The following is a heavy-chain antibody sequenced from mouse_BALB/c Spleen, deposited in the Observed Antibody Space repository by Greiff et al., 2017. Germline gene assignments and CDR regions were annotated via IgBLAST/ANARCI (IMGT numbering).Heavy chain of an antibody. D-gene: IGHD2-1*01. V-gene: IGHV1S81*02. CDR2: INPSNGRT. Sequence: VQLQQPGAELVKPGASVKMSCKASGYTFTSYWMHWVKQRPGQGLEWIGEINPSNGRTNYNEKFKSKATLTVDKSSSTAYMQLRSLTSEDSAVYYCARREIYYVFNVWFAYWGQGTLVTVSA. CDR1: GYTFTSYW. J-gene: IGHJ3*01. CDR3: ARREIYYVFNVWFAY.